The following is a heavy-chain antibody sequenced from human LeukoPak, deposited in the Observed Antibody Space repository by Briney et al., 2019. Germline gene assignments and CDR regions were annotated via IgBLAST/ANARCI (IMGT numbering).Heavy chain of an antibody. V-gene: IGHV1-69*04. CDR3: ARDGYSGYDFYAFDI. CDR1: GGTFSSYA. CDR2: ILPILGIA. Sequence: ASVKVSCKASGGTFSSYAINWVRQAPGQGLEWMGRILPILGIANYAQKFQGRVTITADKSASIAYMELRCLKMKNTSVYDCARDGYSGYDFYAFDIWGQGTMVTVSS. D-gene: IGHD5-12*01. J-gene: IGHJ3*02.